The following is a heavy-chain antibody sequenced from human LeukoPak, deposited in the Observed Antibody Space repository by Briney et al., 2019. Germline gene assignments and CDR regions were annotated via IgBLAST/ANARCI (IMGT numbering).Heavy chain of an antibody. CDR2: IIPIFGTA. CDR1: GGTFSSYA. CDR3: ARDSPYCSGGSCYPGGYYGMDV. D-gene: IGHD2-15*01. Sequence: SVKVSCKASGGTFSSYAISWVRQAPGQGLEWMGGIIPIFGTANYAQKFQGRVTITADESTSTAYMELSSLRSEDTAVYYCARDSPYCSGGSCYPGGYYGMDVWGQGTTVTGSS. V-gene: IGHV1-69*01. J-gene: IGHJ6*02.